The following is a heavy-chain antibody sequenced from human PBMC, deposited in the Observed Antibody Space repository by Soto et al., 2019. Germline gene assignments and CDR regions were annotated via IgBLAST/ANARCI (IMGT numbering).Heavy chain of an antibody. D-gene: IGHD2-8*01. J-gene: IGHJ6*02. CDR3: ARDGDTVLTVSGTDDDGMDV. CDR2: IKSDGSRT. Sequence: EVQLVESGGGLVQPGGSLRLSCAASGFTFSKYWMHWVRQAPGKGLVWVSRIKSDGSRTDYADSVKGRFTISRDNAENTLYLQMNSLRAEDTAVYYCARDGDTVLTVSGTDDDGMDVWGQGTTVTVSS. V-gene: IGHV3-74*01. CDR1: GFTFSKYW.